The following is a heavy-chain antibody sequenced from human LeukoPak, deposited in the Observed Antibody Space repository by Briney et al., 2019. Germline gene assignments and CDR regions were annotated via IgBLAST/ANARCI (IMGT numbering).Heavy chain of an antibody. CDR3: SRESGPFCPFGY. J-gene: IGHJ4*02. V-gene: IGHV4-4*02. CDR2: ISLAGQT. CDR1: GGSISGTNW. D-gene: IGHD1-26*01. Sequence: PSGTLSLTCGVSGGSISGTNWWSWVRPPPGQGLDGIGEISLAGQTNYNPSLNGRVTMSLDKSSNQLSLHLTSVTAAHTATYFCSRESGPFCPFGYWGQGALVIVSS.